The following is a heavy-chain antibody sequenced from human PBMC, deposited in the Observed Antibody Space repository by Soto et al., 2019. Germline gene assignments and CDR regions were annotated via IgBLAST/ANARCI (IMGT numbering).Heavy chain of an antibody. J-gene: IGHJ6*02. CDR3: ARDSSGYHYYYYGMDV. CDR1: GCTFRSYW. D-gene: IGHD3-22*01. Sequence: VGLLRLSCAVSGCTFRSYWLTWVRQDQGKGLEWVASIKLDGSEKYYVDSVKGRFTISRDNAKNSLYLQMNSLRAEDTAVFYCARDSSGYHYYYYGMDVWGQGTTVTVSS. V-gene: IGHV3-7*03. CDR2: IKLDGSEK.